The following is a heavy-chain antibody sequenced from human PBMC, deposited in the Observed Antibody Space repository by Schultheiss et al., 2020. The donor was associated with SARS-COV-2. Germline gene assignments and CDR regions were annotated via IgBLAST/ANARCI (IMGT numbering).Heavy chain of an antibody. CDR1: GFTFDDYA. CDR2: ISWNSGSI. CDR3: AKDYTRNPSNWFDP. D-gene: IGHD1-14*01. J-gene: IGHJ5*02. V-gene: IGHV3-9*01. Sequence: GGSLRLSCAASGFTFDDYAMHWVRQAPGKGLEWVSGISWNSGSIGYADSVKGRFTISRDNAKNSLYLQMNSLRAEDTALYYCAKDYTRNPSNWFDPWGQGTLVTVSS.